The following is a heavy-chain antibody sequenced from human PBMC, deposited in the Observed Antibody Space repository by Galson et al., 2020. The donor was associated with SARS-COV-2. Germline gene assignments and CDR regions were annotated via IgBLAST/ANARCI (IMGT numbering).Heavy chain of an antibody. CDR3: ASRGPGDAESFDY. V-gene: IGHV1-3*01. CDR1: GYTFTSYA. D-gene: IGHD3-10*01. CDR2: INAGNGNT. Sequence: ASVKVSCKASGYTFTSYAMHWVRQAPGQRLEWMGWINAGNGNTKYSQKFQGRVTITRDTSASTAYMELSSLRSEDMAVYYCASRGPGDAESFDYWGQGTLVTVSS. J-gene: IGHJ4*02.